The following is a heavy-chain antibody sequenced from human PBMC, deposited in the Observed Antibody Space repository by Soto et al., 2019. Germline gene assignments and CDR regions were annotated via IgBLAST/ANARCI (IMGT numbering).Heavy chain of an antibody. D-gene: IGHD5-12*01. J-gene: IGHJ5*02. CDR1: GYPFIKYG. CDR2: IKVDSGYT. Sequence: QLQLVQSAAEVKKPGASVRVSCKAYGYPFIKYGISWIRQAPEQGLEWMGWIKVDSGYTNYAQKFQRRVTMTADTSSDTAFMELMSLRLYDTAVYFCATSYDAGFDPWGQGTLVSVSS. V-gene: IGHV1-18*04. CDR3: ATSYDAGFDP.